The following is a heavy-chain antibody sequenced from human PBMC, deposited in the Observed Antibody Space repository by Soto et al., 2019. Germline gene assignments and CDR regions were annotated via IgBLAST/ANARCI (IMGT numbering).Heavy chain of an antibody. CDR3: ARVASDYINSVDH. V-gene: IGHV3-23*01. CDR2: IGGSGGNR. Sequence: EVQLLESGGGLVQPGGSLRLSCAASGFTFNAYAMTWVRQAPGKGLEWVSAIGGSGGNRYYAAFVRGWFTISRDNSKDTVDLQMNSLRVEDTAVYYCARVASDYINSVDHWGQGILVSVSS. D-gene: IGHD4-4*01. CDR1: GFTFNAYA. J-gene: IGHJ4*02.